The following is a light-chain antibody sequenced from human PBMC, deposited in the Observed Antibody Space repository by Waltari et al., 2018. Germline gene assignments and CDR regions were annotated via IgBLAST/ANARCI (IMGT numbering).Light chain of an antibody. CDR2: DSS. CDR3: QQYNNIPQT. V-gene: IGKV1-33*01. Sequence: DIQMTQSPSSLSASVGDRVTITCQASHDIIHYLNWYQQKPGKAPNLLIYDSSTLETGVPSRFSGSGSGTDFTFTISSLQPEDIATYYCQQYNNIPQTFGPGTRVEIK. CDR1: HDIIHY. J-gene: IGKJ3*01.